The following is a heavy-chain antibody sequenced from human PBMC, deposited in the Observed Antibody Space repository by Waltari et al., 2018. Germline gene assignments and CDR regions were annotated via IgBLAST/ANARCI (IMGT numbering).Heavy chain of an antibody. D-gene: IGHD1-1*01. CDR1: GGSFSGYY. J-gene: IGHJ3*02. CDR2: INHSGST. V-gene: IGHV4-34*01. Sequence: QVQLQQWGAGLLKPSETLSLTCAVYGGSFSGYYWSWIRQPPGKGLEWIGEINHSGSTNYNPALKSRVTISVDTSKNQFSLKLGSVTAADTAVYYCARGGISRNWLAFDIWGQGTMVTVSS. CDR3: ARGGISRNWLAFDI.